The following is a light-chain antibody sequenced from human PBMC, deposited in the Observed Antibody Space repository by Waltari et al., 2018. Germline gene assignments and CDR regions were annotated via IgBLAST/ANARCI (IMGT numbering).Light chain of an antibody. CDR1: QSISSW. CDR3: QQYYGYPRT. CDR2: KAS. Sequence: DIQMTQSPSTLSASVGDRVTITCRASQSISSWLAWYQQKPGKVPKFLIYKASTLESGVPSRFSGSGSGTEFTLTISGLQPDDFATYYCQQYYGYPRTFGQGTKVEFE. V-gene: IGKV1-5*03. J-gene: IGKJ1*01.